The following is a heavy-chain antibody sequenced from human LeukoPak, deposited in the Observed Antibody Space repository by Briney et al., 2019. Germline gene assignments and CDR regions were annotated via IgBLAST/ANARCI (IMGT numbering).Heavy chain of an antibody. CDR1: GFTFTSYS. Sequence: PGGSLRLSCAASGFTFTSYSMNWVRQAPGKGLEWVSTSGGGGSTYYADSVKGRFTISRDNSKNTLYLQMNSLRAEDTAVYYCATHGYDSSFLDYWGQGTPVTVSS. CDR3: ATHGYDSSFLDY. J-gene: IGHJ4*02. D-gene: IGHD3-22*01. CDR2: SGGGGST. V-gene: IGHV3-23*01.